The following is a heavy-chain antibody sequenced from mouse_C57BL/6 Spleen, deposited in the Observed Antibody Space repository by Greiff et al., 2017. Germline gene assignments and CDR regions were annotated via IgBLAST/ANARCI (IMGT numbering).Heavy chain of an antibody. J-gene: IGHJ2*01. D-gene: IGHD1-1*01. CDR2: IDPSDSYT. V-gene: IGHV1-69*01. CDR1: GYTFTSYW. CDR3: ARDYYGSSSCFDY. Sequence: QVQLQQPGAELVMPGASVKLSCKASGYTFTSYWMHWVKQRPGQGLEWIGEIDPSDSYTNYNQKFKGKSTLTVDKSSSTAYMQLSSLTSEDSAVYYCARDYYGSSSCFDYWGQGTTLTVSS.